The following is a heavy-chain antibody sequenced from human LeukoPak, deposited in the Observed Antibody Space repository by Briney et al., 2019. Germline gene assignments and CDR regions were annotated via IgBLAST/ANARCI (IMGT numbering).Heavy chain of an antibody. J-gene: IGHJ4*02. CDR3: AIYDFWSGYYRHFDY. CDR1: GGSISSSSYY. V-gene: IGHV4-39*01. Sequence: SETLSLTCTVSGGSISSSSYYWGWIRQPPGKGLEWIGSIYYSGSTYYNPSLKSRVTISVDTSKNQFSLKLSSVTAADTAVYYCAIYDFWSGYYRHFDYWGQGTLVTVS. D-gene: IGHD3-3*01. CDR2: IYYSGST.